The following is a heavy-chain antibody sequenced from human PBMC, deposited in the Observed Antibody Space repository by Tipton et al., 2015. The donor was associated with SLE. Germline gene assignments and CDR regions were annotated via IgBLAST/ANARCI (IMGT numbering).Heavy chain of an antibody. CDR3: ARSRFYYYAMDV. J-gene: IGHJ6*02. V-gene: IGHV3-23*03. CDR2: IYSGGST. Sequence: GSLRLSCAGSGFTFSSYAMNWVRQAPGKGLEWVSVIYSGGSTYYADSVKGRFTISRDNSKNTLYLQMNSLRAEDTAVYYCARSRFYYYAMDVWGQGTTVTVSS. D-gene: IGHD2-2*01. CDR1: GFTFSSYA.